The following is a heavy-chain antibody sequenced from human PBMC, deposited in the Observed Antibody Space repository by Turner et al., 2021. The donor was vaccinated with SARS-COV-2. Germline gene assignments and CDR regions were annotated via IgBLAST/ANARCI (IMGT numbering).Heavy chain of an antibody. V-gene: IGHV4-4*02. Sequence: VQLHQSGPPWVTHSRTLWLACAAPGGSISSTNWWSWVRQPPGKGLEWIGEIYHSGSTNYNPSLKSRVTISVDKSKNQCSLKLSSVTAANTAVFNCARRACSGGSYSIFDYWGQGTMVTVSS. CDR2: IYHSGST. CDR1: GGSISSTNW. CDR3: ARRACSGGSYSIFDY. D-gene: IGHD2-15*01. J-gene: IGHJ4*02.